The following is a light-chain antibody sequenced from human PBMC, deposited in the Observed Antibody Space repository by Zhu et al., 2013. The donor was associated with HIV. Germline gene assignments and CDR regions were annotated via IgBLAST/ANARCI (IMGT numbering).Light chain of an antibody. V-gene: IGKV3-20*01. CDR3: QQYGSSPLT. Sequence: EIALTQSPVTLSLSPGETATISCRASQGVSSGLAWYQHKPGQPPRLLVYDESYWAPGVPARFRSSGSGRQFTLSISRLEPEDFAVYYCQQYGSSPLTFGGGPTVEX. CDR2: DES. CDR1: QGVSSG. J-gene: IGKJ4*01.